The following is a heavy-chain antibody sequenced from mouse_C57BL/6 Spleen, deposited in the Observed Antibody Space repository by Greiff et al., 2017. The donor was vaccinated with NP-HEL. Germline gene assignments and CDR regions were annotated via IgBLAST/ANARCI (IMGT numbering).Heavy chain of an antibody. J-gene: IGHJ2*01. Sequence: EVQLVESEGGLVQPGSSMKLSCTASGFTFSDYYMAWVRQVPEKGLEWVANINYDGSSTYYLDSLKSRFIISRDNAKNILYLQMSSLKSEDTATYYCARGSYYGSSYNYFDYWGQGTTLTVSS. CDR2: INYDGSST. D-gene: IGHD1-1*01. CDR1: GFTFSDYY. V-gene: IGHV5-16*01. CDR3: ARGSYYGSSYNYFDY.